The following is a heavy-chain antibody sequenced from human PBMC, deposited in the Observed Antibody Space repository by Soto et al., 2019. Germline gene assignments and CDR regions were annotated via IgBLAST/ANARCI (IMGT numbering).Heavy chain of an antibody. CDR3: AGEGRGYGDLGMDV. CDR2: INTNTGNP. V-gene: IGHV7-4-1*01. Sequence: QVQLVQSGSELKKPGASVKVSCKASGYTFTSYAMNWVRQAPGQGLEWMGWINTNTGNPTYAQGFTGRFVFSLDTSVSTAYLQICSLKAEDTAVYYCAGEGRGYGDLGMDVWGQGTTVTVSS. CDR1: GYTFTSYA. D-gene: IGHD4-17*01. J-gene: IGHJ6*02.